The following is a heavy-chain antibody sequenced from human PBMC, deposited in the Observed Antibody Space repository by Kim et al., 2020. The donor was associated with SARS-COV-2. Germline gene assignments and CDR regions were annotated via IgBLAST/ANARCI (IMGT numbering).Heavy chain of an antibody. Sequence: ANSGTGRFPISEDNAKNTLYLQRNSQRAEDTAVYYCARGHLGELSSNDYWGQGTLVTVSS. V-gene: IGHV3-74*01. J-gene: IGHJ4*02. CDR3: ARGHLGELSSNDY. D-gene: IGHD3-16*02.